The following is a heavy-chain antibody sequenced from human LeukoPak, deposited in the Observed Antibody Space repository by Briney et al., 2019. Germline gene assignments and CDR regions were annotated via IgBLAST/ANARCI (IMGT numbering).Heavy chain of an antibody. CDR2: VYYSGQT. Sequence: SETLSLTCTVSGDSVNSGNFYWSWIRQPPGKGLEWIGNVYYSGQTNYNPSLMSRITMSLDTSKNQFSLKLSSVTAADTAVYYCARTVRMIDMRVWGQGITVIVSS. V-gene: IGHV4-61*01. CDR1: GDSVNSGNFY. J-gene: IGHJ6*02. CDR3: ARTVRMIDMRV. D-gene: IGHD3-16*01.